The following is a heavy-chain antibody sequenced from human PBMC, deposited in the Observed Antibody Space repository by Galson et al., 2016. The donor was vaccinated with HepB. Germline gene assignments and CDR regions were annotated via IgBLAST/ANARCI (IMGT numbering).Heavy chain of an antibody. CDR2: ISYAGGDK. J-gene: IGHJ4*02. CDR3: AKLDCGRDCPRDD. D-gene: IGHD2-21*02. V-gene: IGHV3-30*19. CDR1: GFTFSRYG. Sequence: SLRLSCAASGFTFSRYGMHWVRQAPGKGLEWVAVISYAGGDKHYADSVKGRFTVSRDNSKNTLFLQMNSLRVEDTAVYYCAKLDCGRDCPRDDWGQGTQVTVS.